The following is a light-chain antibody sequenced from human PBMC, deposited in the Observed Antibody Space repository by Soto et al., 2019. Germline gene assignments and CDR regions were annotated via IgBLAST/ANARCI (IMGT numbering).Light chain of an antibody. J-gene: IGKJ5*01. V-gene: IGKV3-11*01. Sequence: EVVLTPSPVTLSLSPGERATLSFRASQSFRGLLACYQQKPGQAPRLLIYDAYNRATGIPPRFSGSGSGTDFTLTIRRLEPEDAAVYYCQQYYSTPITFGQGTRLEIK. CDR3: QQYYSTPIT. CDR2: DAY. CDR1: QSFRGL.